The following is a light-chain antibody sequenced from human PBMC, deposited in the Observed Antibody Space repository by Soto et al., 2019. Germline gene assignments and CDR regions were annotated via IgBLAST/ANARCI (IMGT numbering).Light chain of an antibody. J-gene: IGKJ1*01. CDR3: QQSYNIPPWT. V-gene: IGKV1-39*01. CDR2: SAS. Sequence: DIQMTQSPSSLSASVGDRVTITCRASQTINNYLNWYQQKPGKAPKLLIYSASSLHSGVPSRFSGSGSGTDFTLTISNLQSEDFATYYCQQSYNIPPWTFGQGTKVEI. CDR1: QTINNY.